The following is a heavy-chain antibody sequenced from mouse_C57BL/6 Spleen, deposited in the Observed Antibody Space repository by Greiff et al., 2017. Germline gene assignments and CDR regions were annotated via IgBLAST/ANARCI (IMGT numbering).Heavy chain of an antibody. J-gene: IGHJ4*01. CDR2: ISSGSSTI. V-gene: IGHV5-17*01. D-gene: IGHD1-1*01. Sequence: DVKLVESGGGLVKPGGSLKLSCAASGFTFSDYGMHWVRQAPEKGLEWVAYISSGSSTIYYADTVKGRFTISRDNAKNTLFLQMTSLRSEDTAMYYGARRRPVGAYAMDYWGQGTSVTVSS. CDR3: ARRRPVGAYAMDY. CDR1: GFTFSDYG.